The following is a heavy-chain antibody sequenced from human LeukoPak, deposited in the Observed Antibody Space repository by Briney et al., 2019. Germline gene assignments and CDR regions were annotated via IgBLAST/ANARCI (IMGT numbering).Heavy chain of an antibody. Sequence: SETLSLTCTVSGGSITSGGNYWSWIRQHPGKGLEWIGYIYSSGSIYYNPSLKSRVTISLDTSENQFSLKLSSVTAADTAMYYCAKFTGGYNWLGPWGQGTLVTVSS. J-gene: IGHJ5*02. D-gene: IGHD2-8*02. CDR3: AKFTGGYNWLGP. CDR2: IYSSGSI. V-gene: IGHV4-31*03. CDR1: GGSITSGGNY.